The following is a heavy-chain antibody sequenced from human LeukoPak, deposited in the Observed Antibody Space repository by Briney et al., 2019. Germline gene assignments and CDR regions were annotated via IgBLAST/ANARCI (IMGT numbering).Heavy chain of an antibody. Sequence: SETLSLTCAVYGGSSSGYYWSWIRQPPGKGLEWIGEINHSGSTNYNPSLKSRVTISVDTSKNQFSLKLSSVTAADTAVYYCARTSAYDYDDYWGQGTLVTVSS. CDR3: ARTSAYDYDDY. CDR1: GGSSSGYY. V-gene: IGHV4-34*01. CDR2: INHSGST. J-gene: IGHJ4*02. D-gene: IGHD5-12*01.